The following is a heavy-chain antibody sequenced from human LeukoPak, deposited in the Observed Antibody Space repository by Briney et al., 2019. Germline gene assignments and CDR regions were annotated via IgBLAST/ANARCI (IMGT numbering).Heavy chain of an antibody. V-gene: IGHV3-66*01. CDR3: ARDRCYDFWSGYSMSYYYYVMDF. D-gene: IGHD3-3*01. CDR1: GFTVSSNY. J-gene: IGHJ6*02. CDR2: IHNGDST. Sequence: PGGSLTLACPASGFTVSSNYMIWVRQAPPKGQEVESVIHNGDSTYYAHSVQGRFTLPIDNSKNTLYLQMNSLRAEDTAVYYCARDRCYDFWSGYSMSYYYYVMDFWGQGTTVTVSS.